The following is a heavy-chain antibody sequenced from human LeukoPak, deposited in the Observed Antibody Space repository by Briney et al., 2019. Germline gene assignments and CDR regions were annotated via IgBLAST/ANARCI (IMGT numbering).Heavy chain of an antibody. CDR2: ISSSSDTI. V-gene: IGHV3-48*04. CDR3: ARDTRGESDY. D-gene: IGHD2-2*01. CDR1: GFTFSSYG. J-gene: IGHJ4*02. Sequence: PGGSLRLSCAVSGFTFSSYGMNWVRQAPGKGLEWVSYISSSSDTIYYADSVKGRFTISRDNAKSSLYLQMNSLRAEDTAVYYCARDTRGESDYWGRGTLVTVSS.